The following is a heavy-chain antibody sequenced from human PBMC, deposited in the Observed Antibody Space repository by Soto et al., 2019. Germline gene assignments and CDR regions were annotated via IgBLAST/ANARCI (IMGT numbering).Heavy chain of an antibody. CDR1: GFTFSSYG. Sequence: QVQLVESGGGVVQPGRSLRLSCAASGFTFSSYGMHWVRQAPGKGLEWVAVISYDGSNKYYADSVKGRFTISRDNSKNTLYLQMNSLRAEDTDVYYCAKDSHDFWSGYYYYYYGMDVWGQGTTVTVSS. V-gene: IGHV3-30*18. J-gene: IGHJ6*02. D-gene: IGHD3-3*01. CDR3: AKDSHDFWSGYYYYYYGMDV. CDR2: ISYDGSNK.